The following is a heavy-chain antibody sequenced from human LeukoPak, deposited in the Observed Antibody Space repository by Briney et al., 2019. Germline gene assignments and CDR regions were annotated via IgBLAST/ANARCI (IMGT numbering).Heavy chain of an antibody. J-gene: IGHJ4*02. CDR3: ARGSRSSWYGGGYYFDY. Sequence: QPSETLSLTCAVYGGSFSGYYWRWIRQPPGKGLEWIGEINHNGSTNYNPSLKSRVTISVDTSKNQFSLKLSSVTAADTAVYYCARGSRSSWYGGGYYFDYWGQGTLVTVSS. V-gene: IGHV4-34*01. D-gene: IGHD6-13*01. CDR1: GGSFSGYY. CDR2: INHNGST.